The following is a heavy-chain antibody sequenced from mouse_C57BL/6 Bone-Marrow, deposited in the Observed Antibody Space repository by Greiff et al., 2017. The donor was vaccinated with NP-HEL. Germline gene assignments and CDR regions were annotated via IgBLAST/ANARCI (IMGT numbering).Heavy chain of an antibody. D-gene: IGHD1-1*01. Sequence: QVQLQQSGAELVRPGASVTLSCKASGYTFTDYEMHWVKQTPVHGLEWIGAIDPETGGTAYNQKFKGKAILTADKSSSTAYMELRSLTSEDSAVYYCTRAHYYGSSSWCAYWGQGTLVTVSA. CDR2: IDPETGGT. V-gene: IGHV1-15*01. J-gene: IGHJ3*01. CDR1: GYTFTDYE. CDR3: TRAHYYGSSSWCAY.